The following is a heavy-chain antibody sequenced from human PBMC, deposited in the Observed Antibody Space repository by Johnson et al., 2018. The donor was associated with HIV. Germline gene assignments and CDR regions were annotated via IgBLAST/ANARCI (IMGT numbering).Heavy chain of an antibody. CDR3: ASFWATGAFDI. V-gene: IGHV3-74*02. CDR1: GFTVSNNF. D-gene: IGHD3-10*01. J-gene: IGHJ3*02. CDR2: INGDGSGI. Sequence: MQLVESGGGLVQPGGSLRLSCAASGFTVSNNFMNWVRQAPGKGLEWVSRINGDGSGITYADSVKGRFTISRDNAKNTLYLQMNSLRAEDTAVYYCASFWATGAFDIWGQGTMVTVSS.